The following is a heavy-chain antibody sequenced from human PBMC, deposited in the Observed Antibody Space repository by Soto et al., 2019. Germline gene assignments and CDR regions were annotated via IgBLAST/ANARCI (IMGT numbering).Heavy chain of an antibody. V-gene: IGHV1-18*01. CDR1: GYTFTGYG. CDR2: VSGSNGDT. Sequence: QVQLVQSGTEVKRPGASVKVSCRVAGYTFTGYGISWMRQAPGQGLEWMGWVSGSNGDTKYVENYQGRVTMTIDTSTSTGYKELRRLRSDDTAVYYFARDISYYPDDRGYSNFDYWGQGTLVTVSP. CDR3: ARDISYYPDDRGYSNFDY. J-gene: IGHJ4*02. D-gene: IGHD3-22*01.